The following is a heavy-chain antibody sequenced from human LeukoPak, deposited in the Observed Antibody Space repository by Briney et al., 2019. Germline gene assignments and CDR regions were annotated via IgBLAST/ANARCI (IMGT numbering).Heavy chain of an antibody. V-gene: IGHV3-33*01. CDR2: IWYDGSNK. Sequence: GGSLRLSCAASGFTFSSYGMHWVRQAPGKGLEWVAVIWYDGSNKYYADPVKGRFTISRDNSKNTLYLQMNSLRAEDTAVYYCARGTTGTSAVDYWGQGTLVTVSS. CDR1: GFTFSSYG. D-gene: IGHD1-1*01. J-gene: IGHJ4*02. CDR3: ARGTTGTSAVDY.